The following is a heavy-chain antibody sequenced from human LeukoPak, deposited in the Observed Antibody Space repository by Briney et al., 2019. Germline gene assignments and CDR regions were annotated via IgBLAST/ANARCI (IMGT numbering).Heavy chain of an antibody. V-gene: IGHV4-59*01. CDR2: IYYSGST. D-gene: IGHD3-3*01. CDR3: ARDRGGGSYDFWSGYYPHDAFDI. Sequence: SETLSLTCTVSGGSISSYYWSWIRQPPGKGLEWIGYIYYSGSTNYNPSLKSRVTISVDTSKNQFSLKLSSVTAADTAVYYCARDRGGGSYDFWSGYYPHDAFDIWGQGTMVTVSS. J-gene: IGHJ3*02. CDR1: GGSISSYY.